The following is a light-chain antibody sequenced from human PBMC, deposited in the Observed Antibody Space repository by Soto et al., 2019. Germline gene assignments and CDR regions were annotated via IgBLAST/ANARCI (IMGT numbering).Light chain of an antibody. CDR2: GNS. J-gene: IGLJ1*01. Sequence: VLTQLPSVSGAPGQRVTISCNGSSSNIGAGYDVHWYQQFPGTAPKLLIYGNSNRPSGVPDRFSGSKSGTSVSLAITGLQAEDEADYYCQSYDSSLTLYVFGTGTRSPS. CDR1: SSNIGAGYD. V-gene: IGLV1-40*01. CDR3: QSYDSSLTLYV.